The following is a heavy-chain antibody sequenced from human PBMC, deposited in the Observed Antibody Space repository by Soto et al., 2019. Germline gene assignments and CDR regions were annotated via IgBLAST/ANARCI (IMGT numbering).Heavy chain of an antibody. Sequence: EVQLVDSGGDLVQPGGSLRLSCAASGFIFSDYWMHWVRQVPGKGPEWISRINTVGSATQYADSVKGRFTISRDNAKSTLYLQMNGLRVEDTAVYYCACRMAARSDAFEIWGQGAMVTVSS. CDR1: GFIFSDYW. D-gene: IGHD6-25*01. CDR2: INTVGSAT. CDR3: ACRMAARSDAFEI. J-gene: IGHJ3*02. V-gene: IGHV3-74*03.